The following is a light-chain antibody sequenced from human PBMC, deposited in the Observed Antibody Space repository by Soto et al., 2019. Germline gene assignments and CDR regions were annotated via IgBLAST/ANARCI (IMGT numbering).Light chain of an antibody. Sequence: DIQMTQSPSYVSASVGGRVTITCRASQGIKNWLAWYQQKPGKAPKLLISGASSLQSGVPSRFSGSASGTEFTLTISSLQPDDIATYYCQQCHRYLTFGQGTKVDI. J-gene: IGKJ1*01. V-gene: IGKV1-5*01. CDR2: GAS. CDR3: QQCHRYLT. CDR1: QGIKNW.